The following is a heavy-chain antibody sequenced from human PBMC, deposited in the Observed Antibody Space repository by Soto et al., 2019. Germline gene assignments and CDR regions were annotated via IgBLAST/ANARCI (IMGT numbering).Heavy chain of an antibody. D-gene: IGHD3-10*01. V-gene: IGHV3-74*01. CDR2: INSDGSTI. CDR1: GFTFSPFW. Sequence: GGSLRLSCAASGFTFSPFWMHWVRQAPGKGLVWLSHINSDGSTIVYADSVKGRFTISRDNAKNTLYLQMNSLRVEDTAVYYCVRDRGHPDSFDLWGQGTMVTVSS. CDR3: VRDRGHPDSFDL. J-gene: IGHJ3*01.